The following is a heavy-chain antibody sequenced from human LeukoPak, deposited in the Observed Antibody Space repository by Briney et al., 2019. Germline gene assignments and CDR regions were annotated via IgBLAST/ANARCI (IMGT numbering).Heavy chain of an antibody. CDR2: ISGSGGHT. V-gene: IGHV3-23*01. CDR1: GITFTSHA. Sequence: GGSLRLSCAASGITFTSHAMSWVLQATGKGLEWVSLISGSGGHTYYGDSVKGRFTISRDNSKSTLYLQMNSLRAEDTAVYYCAKGGVATMRDGYNYYYYYMEVWGRGTTVTLSS. D-gene: IGHD5-24*01. J-gene: IGHJ6*03. CDR3: AKGGVATMRDGYNYYYYYMEV.